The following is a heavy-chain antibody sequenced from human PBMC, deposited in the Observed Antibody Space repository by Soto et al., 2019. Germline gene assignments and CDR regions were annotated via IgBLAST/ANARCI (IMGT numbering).Heavy chain of an antibody. CDR1: DNTFTHYG. D-gene: IGHD2-8*02. CDR2: ISGYNGNT. CDR3: AATGGNYFGLDV. Sequence: ASVKVSCEPSDNTFTHYGINWVRQAPGQGLEWMGWISGYNGNTKYAQKFQDRVTMTADTGTRTAFMEVRSLTSDDTGVYFCAATGGNYFGLDVWGQGTTVTVSS. J-gene: IGHJ6*02. V-gene: IGHV1-18*01.